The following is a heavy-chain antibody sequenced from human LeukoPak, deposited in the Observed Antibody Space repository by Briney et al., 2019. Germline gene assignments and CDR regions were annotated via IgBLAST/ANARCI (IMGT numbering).Heavy chain of an antibody. J-gene: IGHJ6*02. Sequence: GGSLRLSCAASGFTFSSYAMSWVRQAPGKGLEWVSAISGSGGSTYYADSVKGRFTISRDNSKNTLYLQMNSLRAEDTAVYYCAKDQGMVAAILIYYGMDVWGQGTTVTVSS. V-gene: IGHV3-23*01. CDR2: ISGSGGST. CDR3: AKDQGMVAAILIYYGMDV. D-gene: IGHD2-15*01. CDR1: GFTFSSYA.